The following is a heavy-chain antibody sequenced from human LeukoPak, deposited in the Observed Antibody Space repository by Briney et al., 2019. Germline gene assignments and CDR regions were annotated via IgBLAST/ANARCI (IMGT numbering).Heavy chain of an antibody. CDR2: INTNTGNP. J-gene: IGHJ4*02. V-gene: IGHV7-4-1*02. Sequence: ASVKVSCKASGYTFTSYYMHWVRQAPGQGLEWMGWINTNTGNPTYAQGFTGRFVFSLDTSVSTAYLQISSLKAEDTAVYYCARGPYSSSWYYFDYWGQGTLVTVSS. CDR1: GYTFTSYY. CDR3: ARGPYSSSWYYFDY. D-gene: IGHD6-13*01.